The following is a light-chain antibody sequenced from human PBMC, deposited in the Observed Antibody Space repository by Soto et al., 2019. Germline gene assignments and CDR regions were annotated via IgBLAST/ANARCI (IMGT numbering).Light chain of an antibody. CDR1: QSVSSR. CDR3: QQYGSSSWT. Sequence: EIVLKQSPGTLSLSPGERATLSCRASQSVSSRLAWYQQKPGQAPRLLISGASSRATGIPDRFSGSGSGTDFTLTISRLEPEDFAVYYCQQYGSSSWTFGQGTKV. CDR2: GAS. J-gene: IGKJ1*01. V-gene: IGKV3-20*01.